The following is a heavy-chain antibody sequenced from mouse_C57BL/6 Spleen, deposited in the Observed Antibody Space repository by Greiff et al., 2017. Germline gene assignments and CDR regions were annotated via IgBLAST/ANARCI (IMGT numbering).Heavy chain of an antibody. CDR3: ARSSTSRYGNYYFDY. J-gene: IGHJ2*01. CDR2: INPYNGDT. CDR1: GYSFTGYF. D-gene: IGHD2-1*01. V-gene: IGHV1-20*01. Sequence: EVKLQESGPELVKPGDSVKISCKASGYSFTGYFMNWVMQSHGKSLEWIGRINPYNGDTFYNQKFKGKATLTVDKSSSTAHMELRSLTSEDSAVYYCARSSTSRYGNYYFDYWGQGTTLTVSS.